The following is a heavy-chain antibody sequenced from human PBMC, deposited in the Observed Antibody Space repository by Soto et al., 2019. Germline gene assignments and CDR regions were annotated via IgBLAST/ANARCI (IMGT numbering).Heavy chain of an antibody. D-gene: IGHD2-21*02. Sequence: QVTLKESGPTLVKPTQTLTLTCTVSGLSLRTTGVGVGWVRQPPGKALEWLALLYWDDAKRYSPSLRSRLTIAKDTSEKQVVLTMTNMDTVDTATYYCVQSRCGGDCLEIYSSHAYNGLDVWGQGTTVTVSS. J-gene: IGHJ6*02. V-gene: IGHV2-5*02. CDR2: LYWDDAK. CDR1: GLSLRTTGVG. CDR3: VQSRCGGDCLEIYSSHAYNGLDV.